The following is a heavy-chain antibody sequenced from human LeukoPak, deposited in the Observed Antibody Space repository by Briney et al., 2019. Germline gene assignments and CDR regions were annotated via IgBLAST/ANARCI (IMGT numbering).Heavy chain of an antibody. CDR1: GFTFSSYW. J-gene: IGHJ4*02. D-gene: IGHD1-26*01. V-gene: IGHV3-7*01. Sequence: GGSLRLSCAASGFTFSSYWMSWVRQAPGKGLEWVANIKQDGSEKYYVDSVKGRFTISRDNSKNTLYLQMNSLRAEDTAVYYCASFPLVGATKYFDYWGQGTLVTVSS. CDR3: ASFPLVGATKYFDY. CDR2: IKQDGSEK.